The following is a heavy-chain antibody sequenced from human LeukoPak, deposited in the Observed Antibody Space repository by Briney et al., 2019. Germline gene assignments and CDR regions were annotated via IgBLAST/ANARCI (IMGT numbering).Heavy chain of an antibody. D-gene: IGHD2-15*01. CDR2: IIPIFGTA. J-gene: IGHJ4*02. CDR3: ARVEAATLDC. CDR1: GGTFSSYA. Sequence: SVKVSCKASGGTFSSYAISWVRQAPGQGLEWMGGIIPIFGTANYAQKFQGRVTITRDTSASTAYMELGNLRSEDTAVYYCARVEAATLDCWGQGTLVTVSS. V-gene: IGHV1-69*05.